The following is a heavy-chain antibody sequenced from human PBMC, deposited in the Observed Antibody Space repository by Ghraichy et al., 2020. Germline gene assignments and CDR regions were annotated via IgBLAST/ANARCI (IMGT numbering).Heavy chain of an antibody. J-gene: IGHJ4*02. CDR2: IYYSAST. V-gene: IGHV4-39*01. Sequence: SETLSLTCTVSGGSISSSSYYWGWLRQPPGKGLEWIGSIYYSASTYYTPSLKSRVTISVDTSKNHFSLKLSSVTAADTAGYYCARQEGSGWYPAVFDDWGQGTLVTVSS. D-gene: IGHD6-13*01. CDR1: GGSISSSSYY. CDR3: ARQEGSGWYPAVFDD.